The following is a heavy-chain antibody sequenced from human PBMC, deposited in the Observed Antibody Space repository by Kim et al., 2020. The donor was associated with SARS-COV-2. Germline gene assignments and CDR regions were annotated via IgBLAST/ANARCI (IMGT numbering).Heavy chain of an antibody. CDR1: GFTFTSSA. CDR2: IVVGSGNT. D-gene: IGHD3-22*01. Sequence: SVKVSCKASGFTFTSSAVQWVRQARGQRLEWIGWIVVGSGNTNYAQKFQERVTITRDMSTSTAYMELSSLRSEDTAVYYCAADASYYYDSSGYSYWGQGTLVTVSS. J-gene: IGHJ4*02. CDR3: AADASYYYDSSGYSY. V-gene: IGHV1-58*01.